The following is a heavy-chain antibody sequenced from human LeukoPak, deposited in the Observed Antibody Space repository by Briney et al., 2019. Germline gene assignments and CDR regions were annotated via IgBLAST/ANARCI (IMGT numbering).Heavy chain of an antibody. V-gene: IGHV1-18*01. D-gene: IGHD6-25*01. J-gene: IGHJ5*02. CDR1: GYTFASYG. CDR3: ARDPKNSGWFDP. CDR2: ISAYDGNT. Sequence: EASVKVSCKASGYTFASYGISWVRQAPGQGLGWMGWISAYDGNTNYAQKLQGRVTMTTDTSTSTAYMELRSLRSDGTAVYYCARDPKNSGWFDPWGQGTLVTVSS.